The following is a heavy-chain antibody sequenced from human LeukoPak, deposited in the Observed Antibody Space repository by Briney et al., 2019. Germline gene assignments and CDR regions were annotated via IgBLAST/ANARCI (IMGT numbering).Heavy chain of an antibody. CDR1: GFTFSSYA. J-gene: IGHJ4*02. CDR3: ARGGPRKKAWIAVAGAATPYYFDY. V-gene: IGHV3-30-3*01. CDR2: ISYDGSNK. Sequence: PGGSLRLSCAASGFTFSSYAMHWVRQAPGKGLEWVAVISYDGSNKYYADSVKGRFTISRDNSKSTPYLQMNSLRAEDTAVYYCARGGPRKKAWIAVAGAATPYYFDYWGQGTLVTVSS. D-gene: IGHD6-19*01.